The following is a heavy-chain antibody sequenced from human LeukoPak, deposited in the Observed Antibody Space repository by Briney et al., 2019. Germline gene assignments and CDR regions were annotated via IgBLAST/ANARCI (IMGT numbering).Heavy chain of an antibody. Sequence: PSETLSLTCTVSGGSISSYYWSWIRQPPGKGLEWIGYISHSGSTDYNPSLKNRVTISVDTSKNQFSLKLTSVTAADTAVYYCARETFYSGYFDYWGRGTLVTVSS. J-gene: IGHJ4*02. CDR3: ARETFYSGYFDY. V-gene: IGHV4-59*01. CDR1: GGSISSYY. CDR2: ISHSGST. D-gene: IGHD1-26*01.